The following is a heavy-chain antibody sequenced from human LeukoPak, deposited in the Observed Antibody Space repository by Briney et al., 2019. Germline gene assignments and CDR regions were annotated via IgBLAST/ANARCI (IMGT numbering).Heavy chain of an antibody. CDR2: INHSGST. CDR3: ARRRYSSGWYRCWFDP. J-gene: IGHJ5*02. V-gene: IGHV4-34*01. Sequence: SETLSLTCAVYGGSFSGYYWSWIRQPPGKGLEWIGEINHSGSTNYNPSLKSRVTISVDTSKNQFSLKLSSVTAADTAVYYCARRRYSSGWYRCWFDPWGQGTLVTVSA. CDR1: GGSFSGYY. D-gene: IGHD6-19*01.